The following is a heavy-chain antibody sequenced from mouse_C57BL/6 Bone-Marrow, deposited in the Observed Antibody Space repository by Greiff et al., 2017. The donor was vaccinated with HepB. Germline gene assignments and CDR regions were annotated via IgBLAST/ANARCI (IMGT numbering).Heavy chain of an antibody. CDR1: GYTFTSYW. J-gene: IGHJ3*01. Sequence: EVQVVESGTVLARPGASVKMSCKTSGYTFTSYWMHWVKQRPGQGLEWIGAIYPGNSDTSYNQKFKGKAKLTAVTSASTAYMELSSLTNEDSAVYYCTDYDYDSGRFAYWGQGTLVTVSA. D-gene: IGHD2-4*01. CDR2: IYPGNSDT. V-gene: IGHV1-5*01. CDR3: TDYDYDSGRFAY.